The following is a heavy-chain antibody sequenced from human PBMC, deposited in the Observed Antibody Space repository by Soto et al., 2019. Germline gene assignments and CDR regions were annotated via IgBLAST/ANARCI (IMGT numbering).Heavy chain of an antibody. V-gene: IGHV6-1*01. CDR3: ARTEGYFEY. CDR1: GSSVSSNSAA. J-gene: IGHJ4*02. Sequence: SQTLSLTFAISGSSVSSNSAAWNWVKQSPSRGLEWLGRTYYRSRLFNDYAVSVKSRITVKPDTSKNQFYLQLKSVTPEDTAFYYGARTEGYFEYGGQGTPVTVSS. CDR2: TYYRSRLFN.